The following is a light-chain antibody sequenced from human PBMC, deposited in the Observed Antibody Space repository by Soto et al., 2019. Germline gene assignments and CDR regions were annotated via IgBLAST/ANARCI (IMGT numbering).Light chain of an antibody. Sequence: EIVMTPSPATLSVSPGERSTLSCMASQSVSSNLAWYQQKPGQAPRLLIYDASTRATGIPARFSGSGSGTEFTLTISSLQSEDFAVYFCQQYNNWPPWTFGQGTKVDIK. CDR3: QQYNNWPPWT. V-gene: IGKV3-15*01. CDR1: QSVSSN. J-gene: IGKJ1*01. CDR2: DAS.